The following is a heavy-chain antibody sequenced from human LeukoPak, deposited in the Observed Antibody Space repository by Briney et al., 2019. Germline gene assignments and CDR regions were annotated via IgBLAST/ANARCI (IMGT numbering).Heavy chain of an antibody. J-gene: IGHJ4*02. CDR3: AKSGVNYVLDY. Sequence: GGSLRLSCAASGFTFSTYAMHWVRQAPGKGLEWVAVISYDGSNKYYADSVKGRFTTSRDNSKNTLYLQMNSLRAEDTAVYYCAKSGVNYVLDYWGQGTLVTVSS. D-gene: IGHD1-7*01. CDR2: ISYDGSNK. CDR1: GFTFSTYA. V-gene: IGHV3-30-3*02.